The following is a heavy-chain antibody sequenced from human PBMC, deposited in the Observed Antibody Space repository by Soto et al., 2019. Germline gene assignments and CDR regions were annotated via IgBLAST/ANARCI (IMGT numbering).Heavy chain of an antibody. V-gene: IGHV2-5*02. Sequence: QITLKESGPTLVKPTQTLTLTCTFSGFSLSTSRVGVGWIRQPPGKALEWLALIYWDDDKRYSTSLKSRLTITKDTSKNQVVLIMTNTYPVDTATYYCVHTSGSGNSACFDSWGPGTLVTVSS. CDR1: GFSLSTSRVG. CDR2: IYWDDDK. D-gene: IGHD3-10*01. J-gene: IGHJ4*02. CDR3: VHTSGSGNSACFDS.